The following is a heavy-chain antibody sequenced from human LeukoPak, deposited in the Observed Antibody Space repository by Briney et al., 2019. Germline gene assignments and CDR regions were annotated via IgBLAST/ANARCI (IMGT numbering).Heavy chain of an antibody. D-gene: IGHD6-19*01. Sequence: TPSETLSLTCAVYGGSFSGYYWSWIRQSPGKGLEWVGEINHSGSTNYNPSLKSRVTISVDTSKNQFSLKLSSVTAADTAVYYCARADSSGWNFDYWGQGTLVTVSS. V-gene: IGHV4-34*01. J-gene: IGHJ4*02. CDR2: INHSGST. CDR1: GGSFSGYY. CDR3: ARADSSGWNFDY.